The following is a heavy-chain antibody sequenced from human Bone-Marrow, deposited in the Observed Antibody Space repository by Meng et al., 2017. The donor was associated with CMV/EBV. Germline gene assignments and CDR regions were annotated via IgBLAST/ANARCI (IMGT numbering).Heavy chain of an antibody. D-gene: IGHD4-11*01. CDR3: ARASPLYYSNEGVYYYYYGMAV. Sequence: ASVKVSCKASGYTFTSYGISWVRQAPGQGLEWMGWISAYNGNTNYAQKLQGRVTMTTDTSTSTAYMELRSLRSDDTAVYYCARASPLYYSNEGVYYYYYGMAVWGQGNTVTGSS. J-gene: IGHJ6*01. CDR2: ISAYNGNT. V-gene: IGHV1-18*01. CDR1: GYTFTSYG.